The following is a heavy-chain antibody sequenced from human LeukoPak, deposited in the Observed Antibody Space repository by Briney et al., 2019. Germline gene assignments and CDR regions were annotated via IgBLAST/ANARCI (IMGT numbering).Heavy chain of an antibody. CDR2: IRYDGSNK. D-gene: IGHD2-2*01. J-gene: IGHJ3*02. V-gene: IGHV3-30*02. CDR1: GFTYSSYG. Sequence: GGSLRLSCAASGFTYSSYGMHWGRQAPGKGLEWVAFIRYDGSNKYYADSVKGRFTISRDNSKNTLYLQMNSLRAEDTAVYYCAKEAHIVVVPAALDIWGQGTMVTVSS. CDR3: AKEAHIVVVPAALDI.